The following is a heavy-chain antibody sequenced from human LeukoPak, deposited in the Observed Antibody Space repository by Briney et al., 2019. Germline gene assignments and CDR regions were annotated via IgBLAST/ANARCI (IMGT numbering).Heavy chain of an antibody. CDR1: GGTFSSYA. D-gene: IGHD6-13*01. CDR2: IIPIFGTA. V-gene: IGHV1-69*13. J-gene: IGHJ5*02. CDR3: ASCIAAAYDWFDP. Sequence: SVKVSCKATGGTFSSYAISWVRQAPGQGLEWMGGIIPIFGTANYAQKFQGRVTITADESTSTAYMELSSLRSEDTAVYYCASCIAAAYDWFDPWGQGTLVTVSS.